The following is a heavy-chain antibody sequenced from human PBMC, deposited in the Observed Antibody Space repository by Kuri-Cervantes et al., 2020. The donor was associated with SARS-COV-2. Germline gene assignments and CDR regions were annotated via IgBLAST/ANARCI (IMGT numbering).Heavy chain of an antibody. CDR2: FDPEDGET. J-gene: IGHJ3*02. CDR3: ARFEEAGPDDAFDI. D-gene: IGHD6-13*01. CDR1: GYTLTELS. V-gene: IGHV1-24*01. Sequence: ASVKVSCKVSGYTLTELSMHWVRQAPGKGLEWMGGFDPEDGETIYAQKFQGRVTMTEDTSTDTAYMELSSLRSEDTAVYYCARFEEAGPDDAFDIWGQGTMVTVSS.